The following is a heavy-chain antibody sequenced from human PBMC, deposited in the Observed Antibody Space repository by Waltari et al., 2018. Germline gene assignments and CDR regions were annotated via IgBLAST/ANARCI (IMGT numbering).Heavy chain of an antibody. V-gene: IGHV4-4*07. Sequence: QVVLLESGPGLVKPSETLSLTCTVSGDSISRYYWGWVRQPAGKPLEWIGRIFSGGTTHYNPSLKSRVTLSVDMSQNQVSLRLTSVTAADTAMYYCVRDGGRLYGPENFHGIDSWGQGTLVTVSS. D-gene: IGHD3-10*01. CDR3: VRDGGRLYGPENFHGIDS. J-gene: IGHJ4*02. CDR2: IFSGGTT. CDR1: GDSISRYY.